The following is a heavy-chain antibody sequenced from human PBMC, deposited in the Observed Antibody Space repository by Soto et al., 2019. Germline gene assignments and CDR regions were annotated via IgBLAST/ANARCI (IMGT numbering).Heavy chain of an antibody. J-gene: IGHJ3*02. CDR1: GGSISSYY. CDR3: AAGSSGYYYPLDAFDI. CDR2: IYYSGST. D-gene: IGHD3-22*01. V-gene: IGHV4-59*01. Sequence: LSLTCTVSGGSISSYYWSWIRQPPGKGLEWIGYIYYSGSTNYNPSLKSRVTISVDTSKNQFSLKLSSVTAADTAVYYCAAGSSGYYYPLDAFDIWGQGTMVTVSS.